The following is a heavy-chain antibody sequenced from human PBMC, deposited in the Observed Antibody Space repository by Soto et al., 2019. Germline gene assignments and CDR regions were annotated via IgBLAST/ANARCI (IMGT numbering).Heavy chain of an antibody. V-gene: IGHV1-69*01. CDR2: IIPIFGTA. J-gene: IGHJ4*02. CDR1: GGTFSSYS. D-gene: IGHD1-26*01. CDR3: ARDGGRHSGGIDY. Sequence: QVQLVQSGAEVKKPGSSVKVSCKASGGTFSSYSINWVRQAPGQGLEWMGEIIPIFGTANYVQKFQGRVTITEDESTSTAYMELSSLRSEDTVVYYCARDGGRHSGGIDYWGQGTLVTVSS.